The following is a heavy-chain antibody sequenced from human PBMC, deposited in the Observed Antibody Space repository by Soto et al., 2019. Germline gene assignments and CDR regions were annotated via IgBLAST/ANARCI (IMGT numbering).Heavy chain of an antibody. CDR3: ARDPPSATVNNWEYGMDV. V-gene: IGHV3-33*01. Sequence: PGGSLRLSCAASGFTFSSYGMHWVRQAPGKGLEWVAVIWYDGSNKYYADSVKGRFTISRDNSKNTLYLQMNSLRAEDTAVYYCARDPPSATVNNWEYGMDVWGQGTTVTVSS. CDR1: GFTFSSYG. D-gene: IGHD4-17*01. CDR2: IWYDGSNK. J-gene: IGHJ6*02.